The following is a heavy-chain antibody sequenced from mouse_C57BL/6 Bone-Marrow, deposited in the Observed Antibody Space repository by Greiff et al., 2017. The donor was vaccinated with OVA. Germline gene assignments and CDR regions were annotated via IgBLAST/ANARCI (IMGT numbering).Heavy chain of an antibody. CDR1: GFTFSSYA. CDR3: AREDDYPLDY. J-gene: IGHJ2*01. CDR2: ISDGGSYT. Sequence: DVKLVESGGGLVKPGGSLKLSCAASGFTFSSYAMSWVRQTPEKRLEWVATISDGGSYTYYPDNVKGRFTISRDNAKNNLYLQMSHLKAEDTAMYYCAREDDYPLDYWGQGTTLTVSS. D-gene: IGHD2-4*01. V-gene: IGHV5-4*01.